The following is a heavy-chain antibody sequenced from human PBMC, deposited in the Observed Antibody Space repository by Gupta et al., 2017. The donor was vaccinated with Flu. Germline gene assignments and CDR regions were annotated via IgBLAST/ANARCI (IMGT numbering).Heavy chain of an antibody. CDR2: ISQRGPT. CDR3: ARGHWDK. Sequence: EVQLVVPGGGLVQPGGSLRLACDISGSTFNTYELSWVLLAPGRGLEWFAFISQRGPTYYTGPVRARFSITRDTANNARYLQMSDMGDEDTAIYYCARGHWDKWGQGTPVTVSS. V-gene: IGHV3-48*03. J-gene: IGHJ4*02. D-gene: IGHD1-26*01. CDR1: GSTFNTYE.